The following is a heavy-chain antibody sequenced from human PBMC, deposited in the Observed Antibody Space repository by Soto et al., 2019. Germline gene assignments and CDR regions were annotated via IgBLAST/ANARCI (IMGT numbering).Heavy chain of an antibody. J-gene: IGHJ4*02. D-gene: IGHD6-19*01. CDR3: ARDDLSGEQWLGYFDY. V-gene: IGHV3-30-3*01. CDR1: GFIFFNYA. CDR2: VSSDGSNQ. Sequence: QVQLVESGGGVVQPGKSLRLSCAASGFIFFNYAMHWVRRAPGKGLEWVALVSSDGSNQDYADSVKGRFTISRDNSKNTVFLQMNSLRVEDTAVYYCARDDLSGEQWLGYFDYWGQGTQVAVSS.